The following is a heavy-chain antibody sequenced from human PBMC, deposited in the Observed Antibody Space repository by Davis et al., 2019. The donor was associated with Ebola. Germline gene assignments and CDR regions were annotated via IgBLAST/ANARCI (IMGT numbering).Heavy chain of an antibody. CDR1: GGSISSSTYY. CDR2: IYYSGSS. CDR3: ARHQSKVGVAGPFYYFDY. Sequence: MPSETLSLTCTVSGGSISSSTYYWGWIRQPPGKGLEWVGSIYYSGSSYYNLSLKSRVTISVDTSKNQFSLKLSSVTAADTAVYYCARHQSKVGVAGPFYYFDYWGQGTLVTVSS. V-gene: IGHV4-39*01. D-gene: IGHD6-19*01. J-gene: IGHJ4*02.